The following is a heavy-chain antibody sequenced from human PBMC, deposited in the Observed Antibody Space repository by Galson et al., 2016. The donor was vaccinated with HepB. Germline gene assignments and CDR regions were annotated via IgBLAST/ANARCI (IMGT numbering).Heavy chain of an antibody. CDR3: TSRINYYFHY. CDR2: IFPGGTT. Sequence: SLRLSCAASGFTFSNYPMSWVRQAPMKGLEWVSVIFPGGTTNYADSVKGRFTISRDNSRNTLYLQMNSLRAEDTAVYYCTSRINYYFHYWGQGTLVTVSS. J-gene: IGHJ4*02. D-gene: IGHD1-1*01. CDR1: GFTFSNYP. V-gene: IGHV3-23*01.